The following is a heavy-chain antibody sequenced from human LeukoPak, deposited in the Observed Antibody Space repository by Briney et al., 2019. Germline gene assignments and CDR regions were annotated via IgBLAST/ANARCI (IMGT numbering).Heavy chain of an antibody. D-gene: IGHD4-11*01. CDR1: GFTVSNCW. V-gene: IGHV3-7*01. Sequence: GASLSLSYAASGFTVSNCWMSWVRQPAGNGMGWVANMKEDGSEKNYVDAVKGLFTITRDNAQYSLYLQMNSLRAEETAVYCCARDRGYSNFDYWGQGTLVTVSS. J-gene: IGHJ4*02. CDR3: ARDRGYSNFDY. CDR2: MKEDGSEK.